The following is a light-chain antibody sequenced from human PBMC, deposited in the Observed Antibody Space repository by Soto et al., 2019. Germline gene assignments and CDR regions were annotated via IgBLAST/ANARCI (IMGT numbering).Light chain of an antibody. CDR3: QQRNVWPPIT. J-gene: IGKJ5*01. CDR1: ESIHTS. Sequence: IVLTQSPGTLSLSPGERATLSWRASESIHTSLAWYQQKPGQPPRLVVYDSTLRANGVPDRFGGSRSGTEFTLTINNLETEDFAVYYCQQRNVWPPITFGQGTRLEIK. V-gene: IGKV3-11*01. CDR2: DST.